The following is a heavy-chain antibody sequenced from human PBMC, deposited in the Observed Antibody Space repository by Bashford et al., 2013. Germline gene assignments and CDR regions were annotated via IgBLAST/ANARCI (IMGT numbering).Heavy chain of an antibody. CDR3: ARGTSLDY. Sequence: WVRQAPGQGLEWMGWMNPKSGNTGYADSLQGRVTMTMNTSTSTAYMDLSSLTTDDTAVYYCARGTSLDYWGQGTLVTVSS. CDR2: MNPKSGNT. J-gene: IGHJ4*02. D-gene: IGHD2-2*01. V-gene: IGHV1-8*01.